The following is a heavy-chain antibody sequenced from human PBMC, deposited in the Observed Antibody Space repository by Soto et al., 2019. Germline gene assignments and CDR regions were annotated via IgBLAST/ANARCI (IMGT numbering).Heavy chain of an antibody. CDR2: TYYRSKWYN. D-gene: IGHD1-1*01. V-gene: IGHV6-1*01. Sequence: PSQTLSLTCAISGDSVSSNSAAWNWIRQSPSRGLEWLGRTYYRSKWYNDYAVSVKSRITINPDTSKNQFSLQLNSVTPEDTAVSSRARNAFAAYYYYYCMDVCGRRTTVTVSS. CDR3: ARNAFAAYYYYYCMDV. J-gene: IGHJ6*02. CDR1: GDSVSSNSAA.